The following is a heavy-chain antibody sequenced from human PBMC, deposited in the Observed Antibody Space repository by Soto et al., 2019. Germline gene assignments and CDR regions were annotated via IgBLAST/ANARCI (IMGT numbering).Heavy chain of an antibody. Sequence: EVQLVESGGGLVQPGRSLRLSCAASGFTFDDYAMHWVRQAPGKGLEWVSGISWNSGSIGYADSVKGRFTISRDNAKKSLYVQMNSLRAEDTALSYCANYSGLDIQEGWYSAFDIWGQGTMVTVSS. V-gene: IGHV3-9*01. D-gene: IGHD6-19*01. CDR2: ISWNSGSI. CDR1: GFTFDDYA. CDR3: ANYSGLDIQEGWYSAFDI. J-gene: IGHJ3*02.